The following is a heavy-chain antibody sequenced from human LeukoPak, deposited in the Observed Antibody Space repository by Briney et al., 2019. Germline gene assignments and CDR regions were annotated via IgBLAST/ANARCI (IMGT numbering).Heavy chain of an antibody. V-gene: IGHV3-23*01. D-gene: IGHD3-10*01. CDR1: GFTFSHYA. Sequence: GGSLRLSCAASGFTFSHYAISWVRRAPGRGLEWVSGISGSGDSTYYTDSVKGRFTISRDNSKNTLHLQMKSLRAEDTALYYCAKERSITMIRGLDYWGQGTLVTVSS. CDR2: ISGSGDST. CDR3: AKERSITMIRGLDY. J-gene: IGHJ4*02.